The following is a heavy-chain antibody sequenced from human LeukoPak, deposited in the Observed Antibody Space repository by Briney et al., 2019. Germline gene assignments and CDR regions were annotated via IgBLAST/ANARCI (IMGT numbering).Heavy chain of an antibody. CDR1: GFTVSSNY. D-gene: IGHD5-12*01. V-gene: IGHV3-66*01. Sequence: GGSLRLSCAVSGFTVSSNYMSWVRKAPGKGLEWVSVIYSGGTTYYADSVKGRFTISRDNSKKTLYLQMNSLRAEDTALYYCARAVDIVATTPFDIWGQGTMVTVSS. CDR2: IYSGGTT. J-gene: IGHJ3*02. CDR3: ARAVDIVATTPFDI.